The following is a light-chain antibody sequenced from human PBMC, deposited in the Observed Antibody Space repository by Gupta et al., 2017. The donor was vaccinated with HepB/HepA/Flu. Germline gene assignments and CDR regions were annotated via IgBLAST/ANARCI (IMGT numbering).Light chain of an antibody. CDR1: SSNSGAGYD. V-gene: IGLV1-40*01. Sequence: QSVLTQPPSVSGAPGQRVTISCTGSSSNSGAGYDVHWYQQLPGTAPKLLSYGNSNRRSGVPDRFSGSKSGTSASLAITGLQAEDEADYYCQSYDSSPSGSVVFGGGTKLTVL. CDR2: GNS. J-gene: IGLJ2*01. CDR3: QSYDSSPSGSVV.